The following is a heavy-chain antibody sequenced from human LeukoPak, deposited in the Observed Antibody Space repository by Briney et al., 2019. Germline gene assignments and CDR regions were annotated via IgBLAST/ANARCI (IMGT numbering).Heavy chain of an antibody. D-gene: IGHD5-12*01. J-gene: IGHJ5*02. Sequence: ASVKVSCKASGYTFTGYYMHWVRQAPGQGLEWMGWINPNSGGTNYAQKFQGRVTMTRDTSISTAYMELSRLRSDDTAVYYCARGIYSGYDYRSWSDPWGQGTLVTVSS. CDR2: INPNSGGT. V-gene: IGHV1-2*02. CDR1: GYTFTGYY. CDR3: ARGIYSGYDYRSWSDP.